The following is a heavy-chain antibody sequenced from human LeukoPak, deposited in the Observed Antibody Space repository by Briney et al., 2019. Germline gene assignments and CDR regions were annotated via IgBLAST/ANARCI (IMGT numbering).Heavy chain of an antibody. D-gene: IGHD6-13*01. CDR2: IRQDGSDK. CDR1: GFTFSNVW. CDR3: ATSTAAAGTD. V-gene: IGHV3-7*03. Sequence: GGSLRLSCAASGFTFSNVWMSWVRQAPGKGLKWVANIRQDGSDKYYADSVKGRFTIPRDNAKNSLYLQMNSLRAEDTAIYYCATSTAAAGTDWGQGTLVTVSS. J-gene: IGHJ4*02.